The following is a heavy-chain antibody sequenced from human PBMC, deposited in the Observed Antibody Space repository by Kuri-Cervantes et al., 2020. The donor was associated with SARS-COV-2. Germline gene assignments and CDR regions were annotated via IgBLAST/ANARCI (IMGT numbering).Heavy chain of an antibody. CDR2: ISAYNGNT. CDR3: ARDRLRVITFGGAKQTAY. V-gene: IGHV1-18*01. D-gene: IGHD3-16*01. J-gene: IGHJ4*01. Sequence: GGSLRLSCKASGYTFTSYGISWVRQAPGQGLEWMGWISAYNGNTNYAQKLQGRVTMTTDTSTSTAYMELRSLRSDDTAVYYCARDRLRVITFGGAKQTAYWGQGNPVTVSS. CDR1: GYTFTSYG.